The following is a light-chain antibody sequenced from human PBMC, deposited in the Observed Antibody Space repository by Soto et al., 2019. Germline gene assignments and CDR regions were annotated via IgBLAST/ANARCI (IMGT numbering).Light chain of an antibody. CDR1: QSISSW. V-gene: IGKV1-5*03. Sequence: DIQMTQSPSTLSASVGDRVTITCRASQSISSWLAWYQQKPGKAPKLLIYKASSLESGVPSRFSGSGSGTEFTLTISSLQHDDFATYYFQQYNSYSSYTFGQGTKLEIK. CDR3: QQYNSYSSYT. CDR2: KAS. J-gene: IGKJ2*01.